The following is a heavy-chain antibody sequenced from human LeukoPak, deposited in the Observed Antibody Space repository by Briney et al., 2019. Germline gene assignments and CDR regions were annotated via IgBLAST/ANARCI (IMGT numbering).Heavy chain of an antibody. CDR2: IYTSGST. CDR3: ARDDLGYCSSTSCHPSVVRLNNWFDP. D-gene: IGHD2-2*01. Sequence: SETLSLTCTVSGGSISSYYWSWIRQPAGKELEWIGRIYTSGSTNYNPSLKSRVTMSVDTSKNQFSLKLSSVTAADTAVYYCARDDLGYCSSTSCHPSVVRLNNWFDPWGQGTLVTVSS. CDR1: GGSISSYY. J-gene: IGHJ5*02. V-gene: IGHV4-4*07.